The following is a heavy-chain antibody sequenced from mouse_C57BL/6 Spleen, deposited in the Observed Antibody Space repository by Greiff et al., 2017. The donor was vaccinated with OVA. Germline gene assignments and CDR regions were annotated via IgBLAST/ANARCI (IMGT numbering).Heavy chain of an antibody. Sequence: EVNVVESGGGLVKPGGSLKLSCAASGFTFSDYGMHWVRQAPEKGLEWVAYISSGSSTIYYAETVKGRSTISRDNATNTLFLQMTSLRSEDTAMYYCARTGRCWDFDVWGTGTTVTVSS. V-gene: IGHV5-17*01. D-gene: IGHD3-3*01. J-gene: IGHJ1*03. CDR3: ARTGRCWDFDV. CDR2: ISSGSSTI. CDR1: GFTFSDYG.